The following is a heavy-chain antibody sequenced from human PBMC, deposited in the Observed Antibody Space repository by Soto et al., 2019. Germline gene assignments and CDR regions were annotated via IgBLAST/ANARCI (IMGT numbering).Heavy chain of an antibody. D-gene: IGHD6-19*01. CDR3: ARGVAGSGWLIDAFDI. V-gene: IGHV1-69*02. CDR1: GGTFSSYT. Sequence: QVQLVQSGAEVKKPGSSVKVSCKASGGTFSSYTISWVRQAPGQGREWMGRIIPILGIANYAQKFQGRVTITADKSTSTPNMELSSLRAEATAVYYCARGVAGSGWLIDAFDIWGQGTMVTVSS. CDR2: IIPILGIA. J-gene: IGHJ3*02.